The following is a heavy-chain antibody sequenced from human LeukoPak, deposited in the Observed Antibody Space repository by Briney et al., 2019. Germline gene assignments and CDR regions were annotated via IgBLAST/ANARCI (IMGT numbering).Heavy chain of an antibody. J-gene: IGHJ5*02. CDR1: GAFISSGTYY. D-gene: IGHD4-17*01. V-gene: IGHV4-61*02. Sequence: SETLSFTCTVSGAFISSGTYYWSWIRQPAGKGLEWIGRFYISGSTHYNPSLKSRVTISVDMSKNHFSLKLTSVTAADTAVYYCARAGGDHPLDPWGQGALVTVSS. CDR2: FYISGST. CDR3: ARAGGDHPLDP.